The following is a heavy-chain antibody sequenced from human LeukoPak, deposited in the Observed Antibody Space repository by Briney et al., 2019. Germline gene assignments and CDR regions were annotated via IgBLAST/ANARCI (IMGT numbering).Heavy chain of an antibody. V-gene: IGHV3-7*01. J-gene: IGHJ5*02. CDR2: IKQDGSEK. CDR3: ARSYSGYSTAWYWGGFDP. CDR1: GFTFDDYA. Sequence: GGSLRLSCAASGFTFDDYAMHWVRQAPGKGLEWVANIKQDGSEKYYVDSVKGRFTISRDNSKNTMYLQMNGLRAEDTAVYYCARSYSGYSTAWYWGGFDPWGQGTLVTVSS. D-gene: IGHD5-12*01.